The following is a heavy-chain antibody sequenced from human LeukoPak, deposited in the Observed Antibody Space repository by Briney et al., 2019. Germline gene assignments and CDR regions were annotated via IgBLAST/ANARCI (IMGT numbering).Heavy chain of an antibody. CDR1: GYTFTSYV. Sequence: SVKVACKASGYTFTSYVFNWVRQATGQGLEWMGWMNPNRGNTDYAQKFQGRVTMTRNTSISTAYMELSSLRSEDTAVYYCARFYSNYESYYYYGMDVWGQGTTVTV. CDR3: ARFYSNYESYYYYGMDV. V-gene: IGHV1-8*01. D-gene: IGHD4-11*01. J-gene: IGHJ6*02. CDR2: MNPNRGNT.